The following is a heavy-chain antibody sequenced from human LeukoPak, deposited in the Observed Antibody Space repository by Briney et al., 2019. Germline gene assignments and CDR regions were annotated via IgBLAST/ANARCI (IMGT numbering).Heavy chain of an antibody. CDR3: ARDPGYYDSSRGAFGY. J-gene: IGHJ4*02. CDR2: IYYSGST. V-gene: IGHV4-31*03. D-gene: IGHD3-22*01. Sequence: SETLSLTCTVSGGSISSGGYYWSWIRQHPGKGLEWIGYIYYSGSTYYNPSLKSRVSMSVDTSKNQFSLRLRSVTAADTAVYYCARDPGYYDSSRGAFGYWGRGTLVTVSS. CDR1: GGSISSGGYY.